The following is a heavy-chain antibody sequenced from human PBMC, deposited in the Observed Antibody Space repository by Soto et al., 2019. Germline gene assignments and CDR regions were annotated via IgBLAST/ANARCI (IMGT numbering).Heavy chain of an antibody. J-gene: IGHJ4*02. D-gene: IGHD3-3*01. V-gene: IGHV3-23*01. CDR2: ISGSGGST. CDR3: AKAYLRFRFASYFDY. Sequence: GGSLRLSCAASGFTFSSYAMSWVRQAPGKGLEWVSAISGSGGSTYYADSVKGRFTISRDNSKNTLYLQMNSLRAEDTAVYYCAKAYLRFRFASYFDYWGQGTLVTVSS. CDR1: GFTFSSYA.